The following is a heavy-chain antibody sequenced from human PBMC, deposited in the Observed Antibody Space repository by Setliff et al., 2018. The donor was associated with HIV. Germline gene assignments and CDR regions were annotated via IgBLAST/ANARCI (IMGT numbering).Heavy chain of an antibody. Sequence: TLSLTCTVSGGSIRVDNYFWGWIRQPPGKALEWLALIYWDDDKRYSPSLKTRLTITRDTSKNQVVLTMTNVDSVDTATYYCAEGRFGANDAFDIWGQGTMVTV. V-gene: IGHV2-5*02. CDR2: IYWDDDK. CDR1: GGSIRVDNY. J-gene: IGHJ3*02. CDR3: AEGRFGANDAFDI. D-gene: IGHD3-10*01.